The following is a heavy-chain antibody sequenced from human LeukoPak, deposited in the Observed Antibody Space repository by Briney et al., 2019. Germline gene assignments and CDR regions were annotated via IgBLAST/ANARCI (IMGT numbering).Heavy chain of an antibody. D-gene: IGHD2-15*01. CDR3: ARDPGSCSGGSCSFYWYFDL. J-gene: IGHJ2*01. CDR1: GGSISSYY. Sequence: SETLSLTCTVSGGSISSYYWSWIRQPAGKGLEWIGYISYRGTTKYSPSLKSRVTISVDTSKNQVSLNLSSVTAADTAVYYCARDPGSCSGGSCSFYWYFDLWGRGTLVTVSS. CDR2: ISYRGTT. V-gene: IGHV4-59*01.